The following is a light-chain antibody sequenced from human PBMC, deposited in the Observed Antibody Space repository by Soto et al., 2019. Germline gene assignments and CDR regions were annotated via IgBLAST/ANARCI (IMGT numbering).Light chain of an antibody. V-gene: IGKV1-8*01. CDR3: QQYYSYPQT. J-gene: IGKJ1*01. CDR1: QDIAAY. Sequence: IQVTQSPSSVSASVGDRVSITCRASQDIAAYLAWYQHKPGKAPKLLIYAASTLQSGVPSRFSGSGSGTDFTLTISCLQSEDFATYYCQQYYSYPQTFGQGTKVDIK. CDR2: AAS.